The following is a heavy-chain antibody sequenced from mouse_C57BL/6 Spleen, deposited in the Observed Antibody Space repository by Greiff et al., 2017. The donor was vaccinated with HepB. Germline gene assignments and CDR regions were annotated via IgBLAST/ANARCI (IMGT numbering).Heavy chain of an antibody. J-gene: IGHJ1*03. Sequence: EVKLVESGGDLVKPGGSLKLSCAASGFTFSSYGMSWVRQTPDKRLEWVATISSGGSYTYYPDSVKGRFTISRDNSKNTLYLQMSSLKSEDTAMYYCARHWGGYYDGTDWYFDVWGTGTTVTVSS. V-gene: IGHV5-6*01. CDR1: GFTFSSYG. D-gene: IGHD1-1*01. CDR2: ISSGGSYT. CDR3: ARHWGGYYDGTDWYFDV.